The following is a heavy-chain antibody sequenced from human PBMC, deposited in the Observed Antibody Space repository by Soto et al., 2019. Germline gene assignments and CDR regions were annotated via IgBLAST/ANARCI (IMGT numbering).Heavy chain of an antibody. V-gene: IGHV1-69*08. CDR2: IIPFHGVT. Sequence: QVQLVQSGAEVKKPGSSVKVSCKASGGTFSPYTINWVRQAPGQGLEWMGRIIPFHGVTNYAQKLQARVTITADNSTCTSYMELSGLRFEDAAMYYCTRDWEITVSTWSFGGFWGRGTLVTVSS. J-gene: IGHJ4*02. D-gene: IGHD3-10*01. CDR3: TRDWEITVSTWSFGGF. CDR1: GGTFSPYT.